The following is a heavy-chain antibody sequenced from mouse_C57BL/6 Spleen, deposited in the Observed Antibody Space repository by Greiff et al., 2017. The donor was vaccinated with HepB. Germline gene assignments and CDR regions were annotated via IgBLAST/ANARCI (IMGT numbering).Heavy chain of an antibody. Sequence: VQLQQSGPELVKPGASVKMSCKASGYTFTDYNMHWVKQSHGKSLEWIGYINPNNGGTSYNQKFKGKATLTVNKSSSTAYMELRSLTSEDSAVYDCARTPYDYDGYYFDYWGQGTTLTVSS. D-gene: IGHD2-4*01. CDR3: ARTPYDYDGYYFDY. J-gene: IGHJ2*01. CDR2: INPNNGGT. CDR1: GYTFTDYN. V-gene: IGHV1-22*01.